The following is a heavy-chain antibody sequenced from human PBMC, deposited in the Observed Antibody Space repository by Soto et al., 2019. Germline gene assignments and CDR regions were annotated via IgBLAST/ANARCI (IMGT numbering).Heavy chain of an antibody. CDR3: ARDRLRAYDSSGFYS. CDR2: INNYNGNR. CDR1: GYSFSSYG. J-gene: IGHJ4*02. Sequence: QVQLVQSGAELRKPGASVKVSCKASGYSFSSYGINWVRQAPGQGLEWMGWINNYNGNRNYAQKFEDTVSMTTASSTNTVYMELRSLKSDETAIYYCARDRLRAYDSSGFYSWGQGTLVTVSS. V-gene: IGHV1-18*01. D-gene: IGHD3-22*01.